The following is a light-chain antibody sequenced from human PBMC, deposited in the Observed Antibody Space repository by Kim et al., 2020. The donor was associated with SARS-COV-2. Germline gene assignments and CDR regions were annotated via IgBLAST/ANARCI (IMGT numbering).Light chain of an antibody. CDR3: QVWDSSSDLRV. J-gene: IGLJ3*02. Sequence: APGKTGRITCGGNNIGSKSVHWYQQKPGQAPVLVIYYDSDRPSGIPERFSGSNSGNTATLTISRVEAGDEADYYCQVWDSSSDLRVFGGGTQLTVL. CDR2: YDS. V-gene: IGLV3-21*04. CDR1: NIGSKS.